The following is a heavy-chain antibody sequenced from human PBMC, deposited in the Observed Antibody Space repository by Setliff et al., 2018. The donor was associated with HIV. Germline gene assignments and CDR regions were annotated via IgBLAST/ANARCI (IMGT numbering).Heavy chain of an antibody. V-gene: IGHV4-61*09. J-gene: IGHJ4*02. CDR2: IYTSGST. Sequence: NPSETLSLTCTVSGGSITSGSNYWSWIRQPAGKGLEWIGHIYTSGSTNYNPSLKSRVTISVDTSKNQFSLKLTSVTAADTAVYYCARAGYYDSAGYFDYWGQGTLVTVSS. CDR3: ARAGYYDSAGYFDY. D-gene: IGHD3-22*01. CDR1: GGSITSGSNY.